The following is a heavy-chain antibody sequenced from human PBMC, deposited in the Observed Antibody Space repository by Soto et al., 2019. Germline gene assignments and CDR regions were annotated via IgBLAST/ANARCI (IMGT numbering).Heavy chain of an antibody. Sequence: QVQLQVSAPGLVKPSETLSLTCTVSGDSISTYSWSWVRQPPGKGLEWIGNIHYNGNTKYNPSLKGRVSMSVDTSKNQFSLRLISVTAADTAKYFCPREGNLGRWLQPLDFWGQWTLVTVSS. CDR1: GDSISTYS. D-gene: IGHD5-12*01. CDR2: IHYNGNT. V-gene: IGHV4-59*01. J-gene: IGHJ4*02. CDR3: PREGNLGRWLQPLDF.